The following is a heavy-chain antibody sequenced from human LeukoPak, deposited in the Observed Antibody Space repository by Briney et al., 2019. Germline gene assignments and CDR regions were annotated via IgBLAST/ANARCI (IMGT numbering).Heavy chain of an antibody. V-gene: IGHV1-2*02. CDR1: GYTFTGYY. CDR2: INPNSGGT. Sequence: ASVTVSCKASGYTFTGYYMHWVRQAPGQGLEWMGWINPNSGGTNYAQKFQGRVTMTRDTSISTAYMELSRLRSDDTAVYYCAGGVVRKNWFDPWGQGTLVTVSS. CDR3: AGGVVRKNWFDP. D-gene: IGHD3-3*01. J-gene: IGHJ5*02.